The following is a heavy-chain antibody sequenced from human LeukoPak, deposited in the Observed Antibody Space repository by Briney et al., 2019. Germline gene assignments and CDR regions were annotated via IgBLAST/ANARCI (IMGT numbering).Heavy chain of an antibody. CDR2: ISSSSSYI. D-gene: IGHD6-13*01. Sequence: GSLRLSCAASGFTFSSYSMNWVRQAPGKGLEWVSSISSSSSYIYYADSAKGRFTISRDNAKNSLYLQMNSLRAEDTAVYYCARNIAAAGTYTDDYWGQGTLVTVSS. V-gene: IGHV3-21*01. J-gene: IGHJ4*02. CDR1: GFTFSSYS. CDR3: ARNIAAAGTYTDDY.